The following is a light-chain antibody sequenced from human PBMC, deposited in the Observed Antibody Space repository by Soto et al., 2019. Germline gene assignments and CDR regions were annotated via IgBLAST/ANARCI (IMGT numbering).Light chain of an antibody. CDR3: QQYNNWPET. J-gene: IGKJ1*01. Sequence: EIVLTQSPGTLSLSPGERATLSCRASQNVSSSNLAWYQQKPGQAPRLLIYGASTRATGIPARFSGSGSGTEFTLTISSLQSEDFAVYYCQQYNNWPETFGQGTKVDIK. CDR1: QNVSSSN. V-gene: IGKV3-15*01. CDR2: GAS.